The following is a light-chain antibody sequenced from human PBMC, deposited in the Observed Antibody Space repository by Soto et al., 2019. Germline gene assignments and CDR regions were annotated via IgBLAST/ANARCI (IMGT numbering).Light chain of an antibody. J-gene: IGKJ1*01. CDR3: QQYGSSPGT. V-gene: IGKV3-20*01. Sequence: EIVLTQSPGSLSLSPGERATLSYRASQSVTSNYLAWYQQKPGQAPRLLIFGASIRDTGVPDRISGSGSWTDFTLTLIRLEPEDSAVYYCQQYGSSPGTFGQGTKVEIK. CDR1: QSVTSNY. CDR2: GAS.